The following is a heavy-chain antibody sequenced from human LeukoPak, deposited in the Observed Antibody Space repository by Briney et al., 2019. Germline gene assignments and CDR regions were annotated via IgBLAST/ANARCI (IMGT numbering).Heavy chain of an antibody. D-gene: IGHD3-3*02. CDR2: ISWNSGSI. CDR3: AKDISGAQEYYFDY. CDR1: GFTFDDYA. V-gene: IGHV3-9*01. Sequence: GRSLRLSCAASGFTFDDYAMHWVRQAPGKGLEGVSGISWNSGSIGYADSVKGRFTISRDNAKNSLYPQMNSLRAEDTALYYCAKDISGAQEYYFDYWGQGTLVTVSS. J-gene: IGHJ4*02.